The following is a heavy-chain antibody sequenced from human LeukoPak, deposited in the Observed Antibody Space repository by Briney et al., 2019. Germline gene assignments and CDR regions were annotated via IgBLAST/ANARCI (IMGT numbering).Heavy chain of an antibody. D-gene: IGHD6-6*01. CDR3: ARDYAARRGWGHFDY. CDR2: IKQDGSEK. J-gene: IGHJ4*02. CDR1: GFTFSSYW. V-gene: IGHV3-7*01. Sequence: GGSLSLSCAASGFTFSSYWMSWVRQAPGKGLEWVANIKQDGSEKYYVDSVKGRFTISRDNAKNSLFLQMNSLRAEDAAVYYCARDYAARRGWGHFDYGGRGTRVAVSS.